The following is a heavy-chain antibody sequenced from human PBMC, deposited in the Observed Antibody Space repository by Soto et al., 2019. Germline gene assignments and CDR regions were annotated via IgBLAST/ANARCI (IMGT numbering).Heavy chain of an antibody. CDR2: ISGSGGST. J-gene: IGHJ6*03. Sequence: EVQLLESGGGLVQPGGSLRLSCAASGFTFSSYAMSWVRQAPGKGLEWVSAISGSGGSTYYADSVKGRFTISRDKSKNPLVLQMNSLRAEDTAVFYCAKDSSDYGFFGNNYYYFYMDVWGKGTTVTVSS. CDR1: GFTFSSYA. D-gene: IGHD4-17*01. V-gene: IGHV3-23*01. CDR3: AKDSSDYGFFGNNYYYFYMDV.